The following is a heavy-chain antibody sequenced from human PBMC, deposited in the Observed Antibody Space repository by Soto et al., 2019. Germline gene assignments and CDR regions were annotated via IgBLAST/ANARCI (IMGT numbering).Heavy chain of an antibody. CDR3: ARLGGIVDTGTWIQ. Sequence: PVESLKISCNASGYRFSTYWIGWVRQRPGKGPEWMAIIYPGDSDTRENPSFQGQVTISADKSSNTVHLQWRSLKASDTAIYYCARLGGIVDTGTWIQWGQGTLVTVSS. J-gene: IGHJ4*02. CDR2: IYPGDSDT. D-gene: IGHD1-26*01. V-gene: IGHV5-51*01. CDR1: GYRFSTYW.